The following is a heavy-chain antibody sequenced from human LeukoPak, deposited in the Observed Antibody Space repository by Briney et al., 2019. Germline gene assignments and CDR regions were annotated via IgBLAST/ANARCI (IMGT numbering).Heavy chain of an antibody. Sequence: SETLSLTYTVSGGSFSTYYWNWIRQPPGKGLEWIGYIYYSGSTNYSPSLKSRVTISVDTSQNQFYLKLTSVTAADTAMYYCARGDYGSGSYYKRNAFDIWGQGTMVTVSS. CDR1: GGSFSTYY. CDR3: ARGDYGSGSYYKRNAFDI. D-gene: IGHD3-10*01. V-gene: IGHV4-59*01. J-gene: IGHJ3*02. CDR2: IYYSGST.